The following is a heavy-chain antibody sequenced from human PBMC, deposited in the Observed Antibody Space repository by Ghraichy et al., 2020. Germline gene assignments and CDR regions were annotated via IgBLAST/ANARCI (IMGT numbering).Heavy chain of an antibody. CDR2: IYYSGST. V-gene: IGHV4-59*01. Sequence: SETLSLTCTVSGGSISSYYWSWIRQPPGKGLEWIGYIYYSGSTNYNPSLKSRVTISVDTSKNQFSLKLSSVTAADTAVYYCARWGSGSYLFDYWGQGTLVTVSS. CDR3: ARWGSGSYLFDY. D-gene: IGHD1-26*01. J-gene: IGHJ4*02. CDR1: GGSISSYY.